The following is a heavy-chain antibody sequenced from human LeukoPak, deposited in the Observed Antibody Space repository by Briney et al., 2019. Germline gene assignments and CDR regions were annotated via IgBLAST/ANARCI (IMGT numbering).Heavy chain of an antibody. D-gene: IGHD2-21*02. CDR2: INSGGSAT. J-gene: IGHJ3*02. V-gene: IGHV3-48*03. CDR3: AASGVVTGSPHACDI. CDR1: GFTFSSYD. Sequence: GGSLRLSCAASGFTFSSYDMNWVRQVPGRGLEWVSLINSGGSATYYPDSVKGRFTIARDNAKNSLYPQMNSLRADDTAIYCCAASGVVTGSPHACDIWGQGTIVTVSS.